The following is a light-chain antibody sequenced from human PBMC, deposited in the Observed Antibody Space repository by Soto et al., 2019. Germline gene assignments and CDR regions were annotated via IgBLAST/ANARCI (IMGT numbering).Light chain of an antibody. J-gene: IGKJ4*01. CDR3: QQFKSYPLT. V-gene: IGKV1-9*01. CDR2: GRS. CDR1: QGVDSH. Sequence: DIPLTQSPSFLSASVGDRVTITCRASQGVDSHLAWYQQKPGKAPNLLIYGRSTLQSGVPSRFSGSGYGTEFSLTISSLQPEDYATYYCQQFKSYPLTIGGGTKVEIK.